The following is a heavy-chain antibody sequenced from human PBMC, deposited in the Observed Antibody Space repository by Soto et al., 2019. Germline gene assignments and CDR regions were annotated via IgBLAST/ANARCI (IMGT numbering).Heavy chain of an antibody. CDR1: GGSIISYY. D-gene: IGHD3-10*01. CDR2: IYYSGST. CDR3: ARAPRGNYGYPSYFDY. J-gene: IGHJ4*02. Sequence: SETLSLTCTVSGGSIISYYWSWIRQPTGKGLEWIGYIYYSGSTNYNPSLKSRVTISVDTSKNQFSLKLSSVTAADTAVYYCARAPRGNYGYPSYFDYWGQGTLVTVSS. V-gene: IGHV4-59*01.